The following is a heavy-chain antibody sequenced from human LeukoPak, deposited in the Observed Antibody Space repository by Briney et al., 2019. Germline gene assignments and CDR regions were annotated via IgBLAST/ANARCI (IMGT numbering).Heavy chain of an antibody. CDR3: AKPRGSSGCYDY. V-gene: IGHV3-23*01. D-gene: IGHD6-19*01. J-gene: IGHJ4*02. CDR1: GFTFSSYW. CDR2: ISGSGGST. Sequence: PGGSLRLSCAASGFTFSSYWMHWVRQTPGKGLVWVSVISGSGGSTNYADSVKGRFTISRDNSKNTLYLQMNSLRVEDTAVYYCAKPRGSSGCYDYWGQGTLVTVSS.